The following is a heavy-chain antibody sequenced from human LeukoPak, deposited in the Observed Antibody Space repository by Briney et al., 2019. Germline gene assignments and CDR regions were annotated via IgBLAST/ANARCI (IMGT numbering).Heavy chain of an antibody. D-gene: IGHD4-17*01. J-gene: IGHJ4*02. CDR3: ARKTVTTGVDY. CDR2: ISHSGTA. Sequence: SETLSLTCAVYGGPFSGYFWSWIRQPPGKGLEWIGEISHSGTANYNPSLKSRFTISVDTSKNQFSLRLTSVTAADTAVYYCARKTVTTGVDYWGQGTLVTVSS. CDR1: GGPFSGYF. V-gene: IGHV4-34*01.